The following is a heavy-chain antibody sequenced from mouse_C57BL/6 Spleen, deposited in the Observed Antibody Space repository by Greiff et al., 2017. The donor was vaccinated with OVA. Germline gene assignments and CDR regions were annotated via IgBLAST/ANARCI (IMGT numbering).Heavy chain of an antibody. D-gene: IGHD2-4*01. J-gene: IGHJ2*01. Sequence: VQLQQPGAELVRPGSSVKLSCKASGYTFTSYWMDWVKQRPGQGLEWIGNIYPSDSETHYNQKFKDKATLTVDKSSSTAYMQVSSLTSEDSAVYYCARSGDYDGEDFDYWGQGTTLTVSS. CDR2: IYPSDSET. CDR1: GYTFTSYW. CDR3: ARSGDYDGEDFDY. V-gene: IGHV1-61*01.